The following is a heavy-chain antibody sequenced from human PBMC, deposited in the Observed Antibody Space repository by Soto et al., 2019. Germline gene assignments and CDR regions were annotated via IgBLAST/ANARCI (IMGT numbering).Heavy chain of an antibody. CDR2: INHSGIT. V-gene: IGHV4-34*01. CDR3: ARGRLEWLLLGYGVDV. D-gene: IGHD3-3*01. Sequence: PSETLSLTCAVYGWSFSDYYGTWIRQSPGKGLEWIGEINHSGITYYNPSLKSRVSISVDTSKNQFSLELRSVTAADTAMYYCARGRLEWLLLGYGVDVWGQGTPVTVSS. J-gene: IGHJ6*02. CDR1: GWSFSDYY.